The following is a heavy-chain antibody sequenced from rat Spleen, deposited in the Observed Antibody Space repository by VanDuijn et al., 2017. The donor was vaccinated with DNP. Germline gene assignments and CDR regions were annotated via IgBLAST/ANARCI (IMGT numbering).Heavy chain of an antibody. CDR2: ISYDGSIT. Sequence: EVQLVESGGGLVQPGRSLTLSCAASGFTFSDYYMAWVRQAPTRGLEWVATISYDGSITYYRDSVKGRFTISRDNAKSALYLQMDSLRSEDTATYYCSRHNYPSYYFDFWGQGVMVTVSS. CDR1: GFTFSDYY. J-gene: IGHJ2*01. D-gene: IGHD1-3*01. V-gene: IGHV5-7*01. CDR3: SRHNYPSYYFDF.